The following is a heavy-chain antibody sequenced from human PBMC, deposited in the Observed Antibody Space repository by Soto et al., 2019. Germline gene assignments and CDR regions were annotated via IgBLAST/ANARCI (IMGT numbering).Heavy chain of an antibody. CDR1: GGTFSSYA. Sequence: QVQLVQSGAEVKKPGSSVKVSCKASGGTFSSYAINWVRQAPGQGLEWMGGIIRIFGTPDYAQRFQGRVTITAEESTSTAYMELSSLRSEDTAVDYCARQGSNDYYYYGMDVWGQGTTVTVSS. V-gene: IGHV1-69*12. J-gene: IGHJ6*02. D-gene: IGHD3-10*01. CDR3: ARQGSNDYYYYGMDV. CDR2: IIRIFGTP.